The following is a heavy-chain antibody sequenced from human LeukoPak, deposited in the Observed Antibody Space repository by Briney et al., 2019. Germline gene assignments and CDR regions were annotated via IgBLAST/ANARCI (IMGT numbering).Heavy chain of an antibody. CDR1: GGSISSGDYY. Sequence: SETLSLTCTVSGGSISSGDYYWSWIRQPPGKGLEWIGYIYYSGSTYYNPSLKSRVTISVDTSKNQFSLKLSSVTAADTAVYYGARGNDYGDNGEAVIGNWFDPWGQGTLVTVSS. V-gene: IGHV4-30-4*08. D-gene: IGHD4-17*01. J-gene: IGHJ5*02. CDR3: ARGNDYGDNGEAVIGNWFDP. CDR2: IYYSGST.